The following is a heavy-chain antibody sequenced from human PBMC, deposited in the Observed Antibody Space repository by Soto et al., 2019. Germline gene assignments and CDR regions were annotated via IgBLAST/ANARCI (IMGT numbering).Heavy chain of an antibody. D-gene: IGHD3-3*01. Sequence: LSLTCSVSGGSIGSFYWTWIRQPPGKGLEWMGDIHYSGRTNHNPSLKSRVTISVDTSKNQFSLKLNSVTAADTAVYYCARMSGSGFEFWGQGTLVTVSS. V-gene: IGHV4-59*01. CDR3: ARMSGSGFEF. J-gene: IGHJ4*02. CDR2: IHYSGRT. CDR1: GGSIGSFY.